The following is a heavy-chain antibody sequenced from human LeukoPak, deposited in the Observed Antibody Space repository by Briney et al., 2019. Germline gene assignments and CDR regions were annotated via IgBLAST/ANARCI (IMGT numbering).Heavy chain of an antibody. CDR1: AFTFSNYW. Sequence: HAGGSLRLSCAASAFTFSNYWMSWVHQAPGKGLEWVANIKEDGSEINYVDSVKGRFTISRDNAKNSLYLQMNSLRVDDTAVYYCARDRGYSTFDYWGQGTLVTVSS. D-gene: IGHD4-23*01. V-gene: IGHV3-7*01. CDR3: ARDRGYSTFDY. CDR2: IKEDGSEI. J-gene: IGHJ4*02.